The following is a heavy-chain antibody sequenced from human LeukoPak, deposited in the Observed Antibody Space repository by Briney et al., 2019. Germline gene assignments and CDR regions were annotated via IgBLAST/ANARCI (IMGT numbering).Heavy chain of an antibody. D-gene: IGHD6-13*01. CDR3: ARRAGYSSSWYYFDY. J-gene: IGHJ4*02. CDR2: IYPGDSDT. CDR1: GYSFTSHW. V-gene: IGHV5-51*01. Sequence: GESLKISCKGSGYSFTSHWIAWVRPMPGKGLEWMGIIYPGDSDTRYSPSFQGQVTISADKSISTAYVQWSSLKASDTAMYYCARRAGYSSSWYYFDYWGQGTLVTVSS.